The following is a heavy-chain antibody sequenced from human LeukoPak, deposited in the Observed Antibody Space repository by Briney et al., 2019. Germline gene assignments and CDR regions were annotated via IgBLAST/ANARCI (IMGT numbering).Heavy chain of an antibody. CDR1: GFTFSSYG. V-gene: IGHV3-30*02. Sequence: GGSLRLSCAASGFTFSSYGMHWVRQAPGKGLEWVAFIQYDGSNKYYADSVKGRFTISRDNSKNTLYLQMNSLRAEDTAVYYCAKDCKRMGATLYYFDYWGQGTLVTVSS. CDR3: AKDCKRMGATLYYFDY. J-gene: IGHJ4*02. D-gene: IGHD1-26*01. CDR2: IQYDGSNK.